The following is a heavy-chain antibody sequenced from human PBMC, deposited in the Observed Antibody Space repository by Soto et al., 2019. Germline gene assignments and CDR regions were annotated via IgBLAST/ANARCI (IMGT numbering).Heavy chain of an antibody. Sequence: ASVKVSCKASGYTFTSYAMHWVRQAPGQRLEWMGWINAGNGNTKYSQKFQGRVTITRDTSASTAYMELSSLRSEDTAVYYCARAPGKAMAPMGDYWGQGTLVTVSS. V-gene: IGHV1-3*01. D-gene: IGHD5-18*01. CDR2: INAGNGNT. J-gene: IGHJ4*02. CDR3: ARAPGKAMAPMGDY. CDR1: GYTFTSYA.